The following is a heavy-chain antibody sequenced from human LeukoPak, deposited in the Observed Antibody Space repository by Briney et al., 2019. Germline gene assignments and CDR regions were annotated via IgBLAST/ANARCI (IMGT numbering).Heavy chain of an antibody. V-gene: IGHV5-51*01. CDR1: GYSFTSYW. J-gene: IGHJ3*02. CDR2: IYPGDSDT. Sequence: GESLKISCKGSGYSFTSYWIGWVRQMPGKGLEWMGIIYPGDSDTRYSPSFQGQVTISADKSISTAYLQWSSLKASDTAMYYCARRWQQLVRVGGAFDIWGQGTMVTVSS. CDR3: ARRWQQLVRVGGAFDI. D-gene: IGHD6-13*01.